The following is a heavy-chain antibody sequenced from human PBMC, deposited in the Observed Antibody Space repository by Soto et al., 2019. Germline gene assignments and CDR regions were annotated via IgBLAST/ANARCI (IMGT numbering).Heavy chain of an antibody. CDR2: ISAYNGNT. J-gene: IGHJ4*02. D-gene: IGHD2-2*01. CDR3: ARDGVFCISTSCKVLSAGDY. V-gene: IGHV1-18*01. CDR1: GYTFTSYG. Sequence: QVQLVQSGAEVKKPGASVKVSCKASGYTFTSYGISWVRQAPGQGLEWMGWISAYNGNTNYAQKLQGRVTMTTDTSTSTAYMELRSLRSDDTAVYYCARDGVFCISTSCKVLSAGDYWGQGALVTVSS.